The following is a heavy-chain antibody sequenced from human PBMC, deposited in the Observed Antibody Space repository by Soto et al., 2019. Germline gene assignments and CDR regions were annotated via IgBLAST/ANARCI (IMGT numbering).Heavy chain of an antibody. V-gene: IGHV3-13*01. CDR1: GFTLSSYD. CDR2: IGTAGDT. Sequence: EVQLVESGGGLVQPGGPLRLSCPASGFTLSSYDMPWVPKATGKGLEWVSAIGTAGDTYYPGSVKGRFTISRENAKNSLYLQMNSLRAGDTAVYYCARVVHDYSNYPFKLGNHYMDVWGKGTTVTVSS. J-gene: IGHJ6*03. CDR3: ARVVHDYSNYPFKLGNHYMDV. D-gene: IGHD4-4*01.